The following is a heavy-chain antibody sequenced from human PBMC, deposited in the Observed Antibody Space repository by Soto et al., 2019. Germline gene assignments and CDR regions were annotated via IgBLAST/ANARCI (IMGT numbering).Heavy chain of an antibody. Sequence: QVQLQESGPGLVKPSQTLSLTCTVSGGSISSGDYYWSWIRQPPGKGLEWIGYIYYSGSTYYNPSLKSRVTISVDTSKNQFSLTLSSVTAADTAVYYCARYSYYYDSSGYRPLDYWGQGTLVTVSS. D-gene: IGHD3-22*01. J-gene: IGHJ4*02. V-gene: IGHV4-30-4*01. CDR2: IYYSGST. CDR1: GGSISSGDYY. CDR3: ARYSYYYDSSGYRPLDY.